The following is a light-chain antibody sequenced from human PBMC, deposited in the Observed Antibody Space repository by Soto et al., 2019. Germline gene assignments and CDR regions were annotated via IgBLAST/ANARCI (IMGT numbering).Light chain of an antibody. V-gene: IGLV1-44*01. CDR2: NSN. CDR3: AAWEDSLNGPV. Sequence: QSVLTQPPSASGTPGQRVTISCSGSNSNIGSNAVNWYQQLPGTTPKLLIYNSNQRPSGVPDRFSGSKSGTSASLAISGLQXEDESDYXCAAWEDSLNGPVFGGGTKLTVL. J-gene: IGLJ3*02. CDR1: NSNIGSNA.